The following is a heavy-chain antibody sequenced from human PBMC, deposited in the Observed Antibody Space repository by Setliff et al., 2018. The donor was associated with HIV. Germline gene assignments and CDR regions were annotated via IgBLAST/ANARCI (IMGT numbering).Heavy chain of an antibody. J-gene: IGHJ4*02. CDR2: ISWDGIKT. Sequence: LRLSCVGSGFMFNDYGMSWVRQAPGKGLEWVAGISWDGIKTTYGDSVRGRFTISRDNVEKSVYLQMNRLRNEDTARYYCARDHYLGLDYWGQGSLVTAPQ. CDR3: ARDHYLGLDY. D-gene: IGHD7-27*01. CDR1: GFMFNDYG. V-gene: IGHV3-20*04.